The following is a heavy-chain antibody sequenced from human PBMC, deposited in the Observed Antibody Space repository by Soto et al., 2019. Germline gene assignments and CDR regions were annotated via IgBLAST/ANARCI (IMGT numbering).Heavy chain of an antibody. CDR1: GFTVSSNY. J-gene: IGHJ6*02. CDR2: IYSGGST. Sequence: GGSLRLSCAASGFTVSSNYMSWVRQAPGKGLEWVSVIYSGGSTYYADSVKGRFTISRDNSKNTLYLQMNSLRAEDTAVYYCAKSDLKSLPGSYYYYYGIDVWGQGTTVTVSS. D-gene: IGHD3-10*01. CDR3: AKSDLKSLPGSYYYYYGIDV. V-gene: IGHV3-53*01.